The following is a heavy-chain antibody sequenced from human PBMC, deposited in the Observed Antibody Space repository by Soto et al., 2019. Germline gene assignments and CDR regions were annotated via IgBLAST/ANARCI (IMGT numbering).Heavy chain of an antibody. CDR3: ERHYISPEISTFDY. J-gene: IGHJ4*02. D-gene: IGHD3-3*02. Sequence: SETLSLTCAVYGGSFSGYYWSWTRQPPGKGLEWIGEINHSGSTNYNPSLKSRVTISVDTSKNQFSLKLSSVTAADTAVYYCERHYISPEISTFDYWGQGTLVTVSS. CDR1: GGSFSGYY. CDR2: INHSGST. V-gene: IGHV4-34*01.